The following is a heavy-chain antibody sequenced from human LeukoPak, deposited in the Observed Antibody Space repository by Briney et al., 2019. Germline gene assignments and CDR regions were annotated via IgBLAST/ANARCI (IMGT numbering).Heavy chain of an antibody. CDR1: GGAFSSYA. J-gene: IGHJ6*02. V-gene: IGHV1-69*01. CDR3: ARDLPRIAARPGYYYYGMDV. D-gene: IGHD6-6*01. CDR2: IIPIFGTV. Sequence: ASVKVSCKASGGAFSSYAISWVRQAPGQGLEWMGGIIPIFGTVNYAQKFQGRVTITADESTSTAYMELSSLRSEDTAVYYCARDLPRIAARPGYYYYGMDVWGQGTTVTVSS.